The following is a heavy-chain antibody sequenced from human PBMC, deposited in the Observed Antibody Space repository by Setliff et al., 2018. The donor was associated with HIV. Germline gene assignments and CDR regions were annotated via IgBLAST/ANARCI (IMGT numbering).Heavy chain of an antibody. Sequence: SETLSLTCTVSGASIGSSNYYWGCIRQPPGKGLEWIGSIYSSGSTYYNPSLKSRVTISRDTSKNHFSLKLSSVTAADTAIYYCAIHPAEGSGSYSALKLYFDLWGRGTLVTVSS. V-gene: IGHV4-39*01. CDR2: IYSSGST. D-gene: IGHD3-10*01. CDR1: GASIGSSNYY. J-gene: IGHJ2*01. CDR3: AIHPAEGSGSYSALKLYFDL.